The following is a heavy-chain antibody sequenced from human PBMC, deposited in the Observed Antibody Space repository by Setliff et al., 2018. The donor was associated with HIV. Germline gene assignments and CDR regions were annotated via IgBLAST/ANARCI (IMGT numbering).Heavy chain of an antibody. Sequence: PSETLSLTCTVSGGSISSGGYYWSWIRQPAGKGLEWIGYIYTSGSTNYNPSLKSRVTISVDTSKNQFSLKLSSVTAADTAVYYCARGRSDCSSTSCQYYYYYMDVWGQGTTVTVSS. CDR3: ARGRSDCSSTSCQYYYYYMDV. V-gene: IGHV4-61*09. CDR2: IYTSGST. D-gene: IGHD2-2*01. J-gene: IGHJ6*03. CDR1: GGSISSGGYY.